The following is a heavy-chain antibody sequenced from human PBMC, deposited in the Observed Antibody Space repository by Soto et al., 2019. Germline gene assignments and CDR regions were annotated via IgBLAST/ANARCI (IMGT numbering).Heavy chain of an antibody. Sequence: GGSLRLSCAASGFTFSGYYMNWIRQAPGKGLEWVSYISGSGSTIKYTDSVKGRFTISRDNAKKSLHLQMNSLRTEDTAVYFCAREYGYSSSSTPAFDYWGQGTQVTVSS. CDR3: AREYGYSSSSTPAFDY. CDR2: ISGSGSTI. V-gene: IGHV3-11*01. D-gene: IGHD6-6*01. J-gene: IGHJ4*02. CDR1: GFTFSGYY.